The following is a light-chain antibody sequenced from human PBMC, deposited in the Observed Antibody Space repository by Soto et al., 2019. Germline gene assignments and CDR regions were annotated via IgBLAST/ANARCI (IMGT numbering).Light chain of an antibody. CDR2: GLS. CDR3: SSYVTGNSLI. CDR1: SRDVGGHDY. J-gene: IGLJ2*01. Sequence: ALTQPPSASGSPGQSVTISCTGTSRDVGGHDYVSWYQQHPGKAPKLMIYGLSKRPSGVPDRFSGSKSGNTASLTVSGLQAEDEADYYCSSYVTGNSLIFGGGTKVTVL. V-gene: IGLV2-8*01.